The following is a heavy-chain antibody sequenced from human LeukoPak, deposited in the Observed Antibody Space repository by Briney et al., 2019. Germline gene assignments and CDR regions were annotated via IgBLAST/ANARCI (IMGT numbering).Heavy chain of an antibody. Sequence: GGSLRLSCAAPGFTFSSYWMNWARQAPGKGLEWVASINHNGNVNSYVDSVKGRFTISRDNAKNSLYLQMSNLRAEDTAVYYCASYYYDSSGYYYRPAYYFDYWGQGTLVTVSS. CDR1: GFTFSSYW. V-gene: IGHV3-7*03. J-gene: IGHJ4*02. CDR2: INHNGNVN. CDR3: ASYYYDSSGYYYRPAYYFDY. D-gene: IGHD3-22*01.